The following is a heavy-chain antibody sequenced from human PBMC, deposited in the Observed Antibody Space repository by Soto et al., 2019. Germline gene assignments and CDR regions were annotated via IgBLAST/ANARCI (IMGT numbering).Heavy chain of an antibody. D-gene: IGHD1-26*01. Sequence: PSETLSLTCAVYGGSFSGYYWSWIRQPPGKGLEWIGEINHSGSTNYNPSLKSRVTISVDTSKNQFSLKLSSVTAADTAVYYCARGHSGSFHLGYWGQGTLVTVSS. CDR1: GGSFSGYY. J-gene: IGHJ4*02. CDR3: ARGHSGSFHLGY. CDR2: INHSGST. V-gene: IGHV4-34*01.